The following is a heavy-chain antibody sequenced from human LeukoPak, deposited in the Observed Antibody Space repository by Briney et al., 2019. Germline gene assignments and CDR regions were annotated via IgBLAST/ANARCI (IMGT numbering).Heavy chain of an antibody. CDR1: GYTFTSYD. V-gene: IGHV1-8*01. Sequence: ASVKVSCKASGYTFTSYDINWVRQATGQGLEWMGWMNPNSGNTGYARKFQGRVTMTRNTSISTAYMELSSLRSEDTAVYYCARGVMVVAATQFDPWGQGTLVTVSS. D-gene: IGHD2-15*01. CDR2: MNPNSGNT. J-gene: IGHJ5*02. CDR3: ARGVMVVAATQFDP.